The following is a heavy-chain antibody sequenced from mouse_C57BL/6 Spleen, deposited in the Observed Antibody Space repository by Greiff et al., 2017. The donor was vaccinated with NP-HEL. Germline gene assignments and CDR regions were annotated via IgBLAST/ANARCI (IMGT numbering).Heavy chain of an antibody. CDR2: INYDGSST. CDR3: SRDPYYYGSSYPWYFDV. Sequence: EVQLVESEGGLVQPGSSMKLSCTASGFTFSDYYMAWVRQVPEKGLEWVANINYDGSSTYYLDYLKSRFLISRDNAKNLLYLQMSSLKSEDTATYYCSRDPYYYGSSYPWYFDVWGTGTTVTVSS. CDR1: GFTFSDYY. V-gene: IGHV5-16*01. J-gene: IGHJ1*03. D-gene: IGHD1-1*01.